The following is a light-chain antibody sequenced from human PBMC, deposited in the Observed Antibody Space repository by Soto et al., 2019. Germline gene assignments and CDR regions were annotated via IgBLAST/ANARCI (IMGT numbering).Light chain of an antibody. CDR1: QSVSSSY. V-gene: IGKV3-20*01. J-gene: IGKJ1*01. CDR3: QQHGYSPWT. CDR2: VAS. Sequence: EIVLTHSPGTLSLSPWEIATLSCRASQSVSSSYLACYQQKPGQAPRLLIYVASSRATGIPDRFSGSGSGTDFTHTISSLEPEDSAVYYCQQHGYSPWTFGQGTKVDIK.